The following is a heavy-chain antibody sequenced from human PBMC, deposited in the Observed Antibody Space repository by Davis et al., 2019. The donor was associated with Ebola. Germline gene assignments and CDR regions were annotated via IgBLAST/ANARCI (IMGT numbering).Heavy chain of an antibody. CDR1: GYSFSSYA. Sequence: SVKVSCKASGYSFSSYASGWVRQVSGHGLEWMGGIIPIFGTATYAQKFQGRVTITADESTSTAYMELSSLRSEDTAVYYCARGRRSMVQGVGMDVWGQGTTVTVSS. V-gene: IGHV1-69*13. CDR2: IIPIFGTA. D-gene: IGHD3-10*01. J-gene: IGHJ6*02. CDR3: ARGRRSMVQGVGMDV.